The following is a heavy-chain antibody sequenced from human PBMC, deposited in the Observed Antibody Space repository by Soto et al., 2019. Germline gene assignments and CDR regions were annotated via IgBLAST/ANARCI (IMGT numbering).Heavy chain of an antibody. D-gene: IGHD2-15*01. CDR1: GDSISSNSYY. V-gene: IGHV4-39*01. Sequence: SETLSLTCTVSGDSISSNSYYWSWIRQPPGKALEWIGSIYYSGSTYYKPSLKSRVTISVDTSKNQFSLQLSSVTAADTAVYYCTRGGRFFIGGSRFSRWFDPWGQGTLVTVS. J-gene: IGHJ5*02. CDR2: IYYSGST. CDR3: TRGGRFFIGGSRFSRWFDP.